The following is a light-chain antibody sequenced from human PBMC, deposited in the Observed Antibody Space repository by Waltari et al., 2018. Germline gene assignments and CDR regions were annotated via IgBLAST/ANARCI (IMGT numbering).Light chain of an antibody. V-gene: IGLV3-21*04. Sequence: SSVVTQPPSVSVAPGATATITCGGDNIGTYSVHWYQQKAGQAPVVVIFYDRDRPSGIPDRFSGSNSGNTATLTISRVEAGDEARYYCHVWHPHVDPGVFGTGTEVTVL. CDR1: NIGTYS. J-gene: IGLJ1*01. CDR3: HVWHPHVDPGV. CDR2: YDR.